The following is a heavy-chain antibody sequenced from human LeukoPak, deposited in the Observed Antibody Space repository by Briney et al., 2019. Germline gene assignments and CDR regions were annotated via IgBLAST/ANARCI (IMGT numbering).Heavy chain of an antibody. Sequence: GGSLRLSCAASGFTVSINYMSWVRQAPGKGLEWVSVIYSGGSTYYADSVKGRFTISRDNSKNTLYLQMNSLRAEDTAVYYCARDGPLGSSVLDYWGQGTLVTVSS. CDR3: ARDGPLGSSVLDY. J-gene: IGHJ4*02. V-gene: IGHV3-53*01. CDR2: IYSGGST. CDR1: GFTVSINY. D-gene: IGHD6-6*01.